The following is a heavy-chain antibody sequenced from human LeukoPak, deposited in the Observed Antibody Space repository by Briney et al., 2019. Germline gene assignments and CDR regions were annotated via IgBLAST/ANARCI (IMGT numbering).Heavy chain of an antibody. Sequence: SETLSLTCAVYGGSFSGYYWSWIRQPPGKGLEWIGEINHSGSTNYNPSLKSRVTISVDTSKNQFFLKLSSVTAADTAVYYCARGLQLLGYCSSTSCYAGNYWGREPWSPSPQ. V-gene: IGHV4-34*01. CDR2: INHSGST. D-gene: IGHD2-2*01. CDR3: ARGLQLLGYCSSTSCYAGNY. J-gene: IGHJ4*02. CDR1: GGSFSGYY.